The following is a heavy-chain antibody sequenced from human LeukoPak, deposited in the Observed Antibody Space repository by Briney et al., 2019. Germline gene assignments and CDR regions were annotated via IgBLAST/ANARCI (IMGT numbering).Heavy chain of an antibody. CDR3: AKEGNDYGANSIDY. D-gene: IGHD4-23*01. CDR2: MFFTGDT. Sequence: LETLSLTRTVSGGSISSHYWAWLRQPPGKGLEWIGWMFFTGDTNYNPSLKSRVTISVDHSKNQFSLKLTSVTAADTAVYYCAKEGNDYGANSIDYWGQGTLVTVSS. CDR1: GGSISSHY. J-gene: IGHJ4*02. V-gene: IGHV4-59*11.